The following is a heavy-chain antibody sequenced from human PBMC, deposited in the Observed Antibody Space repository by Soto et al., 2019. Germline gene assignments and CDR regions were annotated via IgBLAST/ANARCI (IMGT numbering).Heavy chain of an antibody. CDR1: GGSISSSSYY. D-gene: IGHD6-6*01. J-gene: IGHJ4*02. V-gene: IGHV4-39*01. Sequence: QLQLQESGPGLVKPSETLSLTCTVSGGSISSSSYYWGWIRQPPGKGLEWIGSIYYSGSTYYNPSLKSRVTMSVDTSKNQFSLKLSSVTAADTAVYYCARHEYSSSSGLYYFDYWGQGTLVTVSS. CDR3: ARHEYSSSSGLYYFDY. CDR2: IYYSGST.